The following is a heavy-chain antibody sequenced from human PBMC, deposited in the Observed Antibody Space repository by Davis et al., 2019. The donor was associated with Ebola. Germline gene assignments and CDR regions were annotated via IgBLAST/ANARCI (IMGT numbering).Heavy chain of an antibody. J-gene: IGHJ4*02. CDR2: IKQDGSEK. D-gene: IGHD4-23*01. CDR3: ARGPSTGNSFTY. Sequence: GGSLRLSCAASGFTLSTYWMSWVRQAPGKGLEWVANIKQDGSEKYYVDSLKGRFTISRDNAKNLLSLQMNGLRAEDTAFYYCARGPSTGNSFTYWGQGTLVTVSS. CDR1: GFTLSTYW. V-gene: IGHV3-7*01.